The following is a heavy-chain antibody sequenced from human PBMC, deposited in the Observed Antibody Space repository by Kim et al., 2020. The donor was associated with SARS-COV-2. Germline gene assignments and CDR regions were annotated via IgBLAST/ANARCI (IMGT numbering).Heavy chain of an antibody. V-gene: IGHV4-39*01. CDR3: ARRGDY. J-gene: IGHJ4*02. D-gene: IGHD3-10*01. CDR1: GGSIRTANYY. Sequence: SQTLSLTCTVSGGSIRTANYYWGWIRQPPGKGLEWIGSIFYSGTTHYNPSLKSRVTMSLDTSKNQFSLRLRSVTAADTAVYYCARRGDYWGQGILVTVSS. CDR2: IFYSGTT.